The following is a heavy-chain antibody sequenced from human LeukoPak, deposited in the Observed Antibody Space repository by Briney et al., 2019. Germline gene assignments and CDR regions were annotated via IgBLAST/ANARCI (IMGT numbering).Heavy chain of an antibody. CDR1: GGSVSSYY. Sequence: PSETLSLTCTVSGGSVSSYYWSWIRQPPGKELEWIGYIYYSGSTNYIPSLKSRVTISVDTSKNQFSLNLSSVTAADTAVYYCARDRGGDHCFDYWGQGTLVTVSS. D-gene: IGHD2-21*02. V-gene: IGHV4-59*02. J-gene: IGHJ4*02. CDR3: ARDRGGDHCFDY. CDR2: IYYSGST.